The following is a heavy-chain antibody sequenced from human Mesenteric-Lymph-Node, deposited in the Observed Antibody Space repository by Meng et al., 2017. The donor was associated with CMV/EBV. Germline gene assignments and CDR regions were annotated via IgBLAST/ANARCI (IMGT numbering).Heavy chain of an antibody. CDR2: INPADTST. CDR1: GYTFTTYN. Sequence: ASVKVSCKASGYTFTTYNIHWVRQAPGQGLEWMGMINPADTSTACAQKFQGRVTMTRDTSISTAYMELSRLRSDDTAVYYCARGSHIVVVPAASNWFDPWGQGTLVTVSS. CDR3: ARGSHIVVVPAASNWFDP. V-gene: IGHV1-2*02. J-gene: IGHJ5*02. D-gene: IGHD2-2*01.